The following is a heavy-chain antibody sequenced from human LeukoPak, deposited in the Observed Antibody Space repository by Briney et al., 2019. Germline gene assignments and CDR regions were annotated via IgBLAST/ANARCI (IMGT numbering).Heavy chain of an antibody. J-gene: IGHJ4*02. CDR1: GGSISSYY. D-gene: IGHD1-26*01. CDR3: ARDQAGASGSYSEYYFDY. V-gene: IGHV4-59*06. Sequence: PSETLSLTCTVSGGSISSYYWSWIRRPPGKGLEWIGYIYYSGSTYYNPSLKSRVTISVDTSKNQFSLKLSSVTAADTAVYYCARDQAGASGSYSEYYFDYWGQGTLVTVSS. CDR2: IYYSGST.